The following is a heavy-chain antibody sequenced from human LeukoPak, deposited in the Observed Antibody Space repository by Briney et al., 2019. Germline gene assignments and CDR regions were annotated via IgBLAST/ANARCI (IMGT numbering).Heavy chain of an antibody. Sequence: QAGGSLRLSCAASGFTFSSYGMHWVRQAPGKGLEWVSGISPGADITYYAESVKGRFTISRDNSKNTLYLQINTLRAEDTAIYYCAKDCGWLHFCSWGQGTLVTVSS. D-gene: IGHD5-24*01. J-gene: IGHJ5*02. CDR1: GFTFSSYG. V-gene: IGHV3-23*01. CDR2: ISPGADIT. CDR3: AKDCGWLHFCS.